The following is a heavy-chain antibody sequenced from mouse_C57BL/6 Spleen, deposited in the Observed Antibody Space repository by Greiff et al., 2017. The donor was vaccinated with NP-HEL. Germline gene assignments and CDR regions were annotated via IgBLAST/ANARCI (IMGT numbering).Heavy chain of an antibody. CDR2: IYPGDGDT. D-gene: IGHD2-1*01. V-gene: IGHV1-82*01. J-gene: IGHJ4*01. CDR3: ASDGKGYYAMDY. CDR1: GYAFSSSW. Sequence: QVQLKQSGPELVKPGASVKISCKASGYAFSSSWMNWVKQRPGKGLEWIGRIYPGDGDTNYNGKFKGKATLTADKSSSTAYMQLSSLTSEDSAVYFCASDGKGYYAMDYWGQGTSVTVSS.